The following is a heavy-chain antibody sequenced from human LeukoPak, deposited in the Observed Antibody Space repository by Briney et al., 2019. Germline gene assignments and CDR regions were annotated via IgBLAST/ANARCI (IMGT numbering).Heavy chain of an antibody. CDR3: PRGVALSDHGIIDS. D-gene: IGHD1-1*01. V-gene: IGHV4-38-2*01. J-gene: IGHJ4*02. Sequence: SETLSLTCAVSGYSVSSGFFWGWIRQPPGKGLEWIATIYHNGITHYNPSLKSRVTISVDTSKNQFSLKMSSVTAADTAVYYCPRGVALSDHGIIDSWGQGTLATVSS. CDR2: IYHNGIT. CDR1: GYSVSSGFF.